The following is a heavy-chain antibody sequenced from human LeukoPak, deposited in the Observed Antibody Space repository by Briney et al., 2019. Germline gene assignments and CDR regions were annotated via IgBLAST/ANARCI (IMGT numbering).Heavy chain of an antibody. V-gene: IGHV3-23*01. J-gene: IGHJ4*02. Sequence: GGSLRLSCAASGFTFGSYAMSWVRQAPGKGLEWVSTISGSGGSAYYADSVKGRFIISRDNFKNTLYLQMNSLRAEDTAVYFCANRAAFGDYFDYWGQGTLVTVSS. CDR2: ISGSGGSA. D-gene: IGHD3-10*01. CDR3: ANRAAFGDYFDY. CDR1: GFTFGSYA.